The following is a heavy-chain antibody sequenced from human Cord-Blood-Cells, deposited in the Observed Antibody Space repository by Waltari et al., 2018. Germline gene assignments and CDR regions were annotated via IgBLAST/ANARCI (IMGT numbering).Heavy chain of an antibody. V-gene: IGHV4-38-2*02. CDR1: GYSISRGYY. J-gene: IGHJ3*02. Sequence: QVQLQESGPGLVKPSETLSLTCTVSGYSISRGYYWGWIRPPPGKGLEWIGSIYHSGSTYYNPSLKSRVTISVDTSKNQFSLKLSSVTAADTAVYYCARGRVYDIVVVPAAKGAFDIWGQGTMVTVSS. CDR3: ARGRVYDIVVVPAAKGAFDI. D-gene: IGHD2-2*01. CDR2: IYHSGST.